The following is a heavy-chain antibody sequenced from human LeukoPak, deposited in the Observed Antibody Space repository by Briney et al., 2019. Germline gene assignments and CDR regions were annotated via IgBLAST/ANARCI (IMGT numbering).Heavy chain of an antibody. CDR1: GFTFSGYS. D-gene: IGHD5-12*01. Sequence: PGGSLRLSCVASGFTFSGYSMGWVRQAPGRGLEWVSFVWPKNDKTYYADSVGGRFTISRDNSKNTLYLQMDSLRAEDTAIYYCTKDREPDSGFDFDYWGQGTVVTVSS. V-gene: IGHV3-23*01. CDR2: VWPKNDKT. J-gene: IGHJ4*01. CDR3: TKDREPDSGFDFDY.